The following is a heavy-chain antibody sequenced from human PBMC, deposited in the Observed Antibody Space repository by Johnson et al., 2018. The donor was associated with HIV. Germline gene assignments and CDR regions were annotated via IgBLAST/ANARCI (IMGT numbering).Heavy chain of an antibody. CDR2: IYDGGTT. CDR3: ARGGRAKDAFDI. D-gene: IGHD3-16*01. CDR1: GFTFSSYD. J-gene: IGHJ3*02. V-gene: IGHV3-66*02. Sequence: VQLVESGGGLVQPGGSLRLSCAASGFTFSSYDMHWVRQAPGKGLEWVSFIYDGGTTYYADSVKGRFTISRDNSKNTLYLQMNSLRAEDTALYYCARGGRAKDAFDIWGQGTMVTVSS.